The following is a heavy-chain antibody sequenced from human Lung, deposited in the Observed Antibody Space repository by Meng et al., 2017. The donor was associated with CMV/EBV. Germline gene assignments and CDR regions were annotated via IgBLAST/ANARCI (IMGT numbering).Heavy chain of an antibody. Sequence: GGSLRLXCAASGFTFSGYWMHWVRQAPGKGLVWASCIHSDGSNINYADSVKGRFTISRDNAKNTLYLQMSSLRAEDTAIYYCVRSLGAQFYYYGMDVWGRGTTVTVSS. CDR2: IHSDGSNI. V-gene: IGHV3-74*01. CDR1: GFTFSGYW. J-gene: IGHJ6*02. D-gene: IGHD3-16*01. CDR3: VRSLGAQFYYYGMDV.